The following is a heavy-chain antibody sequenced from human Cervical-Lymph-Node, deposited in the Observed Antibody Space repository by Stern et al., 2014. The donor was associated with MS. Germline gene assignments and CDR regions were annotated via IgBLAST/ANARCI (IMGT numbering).Heavy chain of an antibody. V-gene: IGHV3-20*04. J-gene: IGHJ2*01. CDR3: ARRAAAVTYWYFDL. Sequence: EEQLVESGGDVVRPGGSLRLSCVASGFTFDDYGMGWVRQAPGKGLEWVSGVNWNGATTGYTGSLKGRFTVYRDNGKDSVLLQTHSLRAEDPAFYYCARRAAAVTYWYFDLWGRGTLVTVSS. D-gene: IGHD6-13*01. CDR1: GFTFDDYG. CDR2: VNWNGATT.